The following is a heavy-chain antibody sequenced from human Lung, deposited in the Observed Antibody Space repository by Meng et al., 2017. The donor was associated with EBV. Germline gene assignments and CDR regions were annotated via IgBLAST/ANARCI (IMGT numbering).Heavy chain of an antibody. CDR2: ININTGNP. CDR1: GYTFTSSS. V-gene: IGHV7-4-1*01. CDR3: ARGNGWRFDY. J-gene: IGHJ4*02. D-gene: IGHD6-19*01. Sequence: QVQLVQSGPELKKPXXSVKVSCQAAGYTFTSSSMNWVRHAPGQGLEWMGWININTGNPTYAQGFTGRFVFSLDTSVSTAYLQIDSLKADDTAVYYCARGNGWRFDYWGQGTLVTVSS.